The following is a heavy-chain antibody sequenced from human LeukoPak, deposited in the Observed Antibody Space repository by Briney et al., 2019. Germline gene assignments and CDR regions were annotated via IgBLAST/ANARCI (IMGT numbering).Heavy chain of an antibody. CDR1: GVSISSGGYY. D-gene: IGHD4-23*01. CDR3: ARDTVDYGGNSVSAFDI. Sequence: PSQTLSLTCTVSGVSISSGGYYWSWIRQHPGKGLEWIGYIYYSGSTYYNPSLKSRVTISVDTSKNQFSLKLSSVTAADTAVYYCARDTVDYGGNSVSAFDIWGQGTMVTVSS. J-gene: IGHJ3*02. CDR2: IYYSGST. V-gene: IGHV4-31*03.